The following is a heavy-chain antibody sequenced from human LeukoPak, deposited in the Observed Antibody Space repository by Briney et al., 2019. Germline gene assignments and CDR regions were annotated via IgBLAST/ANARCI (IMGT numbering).Heavy chain of an antibody. V-gene: IGHV4-39*01. CDR1: GGSISSSSYY. D-gene: IGHD2-21*01. CDR3: ARRAVSGDKSIFDY. CDR2: IYYSGST. Sequence: SETLSLTCTVSGGSISSSSYYWGWIRQPPGKGLEWIGSIYYSGSTYYNPSLKSRVTISVDTSKNQFSLKLSSVTAADTAVYYCARRAVSGDKSIFDYWGQGTLVTVSS. J-gene: IGHJ4*02.